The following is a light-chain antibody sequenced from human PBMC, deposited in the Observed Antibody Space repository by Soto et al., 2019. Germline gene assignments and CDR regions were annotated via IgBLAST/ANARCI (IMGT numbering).Light chain of an antibody. J-gene: IGKJ5*01. CDR1: QSVSSSY. V-gene: IGKV3D-20*02. Sequence: EIVLTQSPGTLSLSPGERDTLSCRASQSVSSSYLAWYQQKPGQAPRLLIYGASSRATGIPDRFSGSGSGTDFTLTISSLEPEDFAVYYCQQRSNWVTFGQGTRLEIK. CDR3: QQRSNWVT. CDR2: GAS.